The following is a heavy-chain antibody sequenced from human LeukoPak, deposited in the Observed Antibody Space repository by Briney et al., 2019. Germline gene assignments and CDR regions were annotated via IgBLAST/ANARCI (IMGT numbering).Heavy chain of an antibody. J-gene: IGHJ4*02. Sequence: ASVKVSCKASGYTFTSYGISWVRQAPGQGLEWMGWISAYNGNTNNAQKLHGRVTMPTDTSTSTAYMELRSLRSDDTAVYYCARDLWGGSSWYSGSSYWGQGTLVTVSS. CDR1: GYTFTSYG. CDR2: ISAYNGNT. V-gene: IGHV1-18*01. D-gene: IGHD6-13*01. CDR3: ARDLWGGSSWYSGSSY.